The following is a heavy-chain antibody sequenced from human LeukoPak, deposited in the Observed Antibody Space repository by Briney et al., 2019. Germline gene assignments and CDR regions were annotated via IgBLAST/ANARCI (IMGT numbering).Heavy chain of an antibody. CDR3: AKDYYYDSSGDAFDI. D-gene: IGHD3-22*01. CDR2: IRNDVSNK. J-gene: IGHJ3*02. Sequence: GGSLRLSCAASGFTFSSYGMHWVRQAPGKGLEWVAFIRNDVSNKYYTNSMKGRFTISRDNSKNTLYLQMNSLRAEDTAVYYCAKDYYYDSSGDAFDIWGQGTMVTVSS. V-gene: IGHV3-30*02. CDR1: GFTFSSYG.